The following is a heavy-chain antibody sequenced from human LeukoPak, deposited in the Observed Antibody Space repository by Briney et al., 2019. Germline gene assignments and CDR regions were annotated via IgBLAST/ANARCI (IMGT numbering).Heavy chain of an antibody. J-gene: IGHJ4*02. CDR2: INHSGST. D-gene: IGHD2-8*01. CDR3: ARRDCTTGACRFDD. V-gene: IGHV4-34*01. CDR1: GGSFSGYY. Sequence: TSETLSLTCAVYGGSFSGYYWSWIRQPPGKGLEWIGEINHSGSTNYNPSLKSRVTISVDTSKNQFSLKLSSVTAADTAVYYCARRDCTTGACRFDDWGQGTRVSVSP.